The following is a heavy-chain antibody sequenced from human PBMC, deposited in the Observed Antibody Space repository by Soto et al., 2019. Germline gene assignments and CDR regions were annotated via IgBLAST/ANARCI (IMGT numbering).Heavy chain of an antibody. D-gene: IGHD3-3*01. V-gene: IGHV4-59*01. CDR3: ARTYYDFWSGSGGYMDA. J-gene: IGHJ6*03. CDR1: GGSISSYY. CDR2: IYYSGST. Sequence: PSETLSLTCTVSGGSISSYYWSWIRQPPGKGLEWIGYIYYSGSTNYNPSLKSRVTISVDTSKNQFSLKLSSVTAADTAVYYCARTYYDFWSGSGGYMDAWGKGTTVTVSS.